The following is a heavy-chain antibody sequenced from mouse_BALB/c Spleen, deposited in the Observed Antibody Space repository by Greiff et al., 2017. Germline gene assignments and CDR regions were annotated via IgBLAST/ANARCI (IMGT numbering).Heavy chain of an antibody. CDR1: GYTFTSYW. D-gene: IGHD1-1*01. Sequence: VQLQQPGAELVKPGASVKLSCKASGYTFTSYWMHWVKQRPGQGLEWIGEINPSNGRTNYNEKFKSKATLTVDKSSSTAYMQLSSLTSEDSAVYYCASALITTVEAYWGQGTLVTVSA. V-gene: IGHV1S81*02. CDR2: INPSNGRT. CDR3: ASALITTVEAY. J-gene: IGHJ3*01.